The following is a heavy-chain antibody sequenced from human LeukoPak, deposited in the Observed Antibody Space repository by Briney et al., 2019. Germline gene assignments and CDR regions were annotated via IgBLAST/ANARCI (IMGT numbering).Heavy chain of an antibody. V-gene: IGHV1-2*02. CDR2: INPNNGGT. D-gene: IGHD4-17*01. J-gene: IGHJ4*02. CDR3: ARANDYGFSY. Sequence: ASVKVSCKSSGYTFIGCYMRWARQAPGQGLEWMGWINPNNGGTNYAQKFQGRVTMTRDTSISTAYMVLSRLRSDDTAVYYCARANDYGFSYWGQGTLVTVSS. CDR1: GYTFIGCY.